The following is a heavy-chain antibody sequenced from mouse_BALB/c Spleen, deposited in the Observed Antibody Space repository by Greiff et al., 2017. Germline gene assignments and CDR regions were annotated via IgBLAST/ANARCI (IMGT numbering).Heavy chain of an antibody. CDR2: IDPANGNT. CDR1: GFNIKDTY. V-gene: IGHV14-3*02. CDR3: ARTLYFDY. Sequence: EVKLMESGAELVKPGASVKLSCTASGFNIKDTYMHWVKQRPEQGLEWIGRIDPANGNTKYDPKFQGKATITADTSSNTAYLQLSSLTSEDTAVYYCARTLYFDYWGQGTTLTVSS. J-gene: IGHJ2*01.